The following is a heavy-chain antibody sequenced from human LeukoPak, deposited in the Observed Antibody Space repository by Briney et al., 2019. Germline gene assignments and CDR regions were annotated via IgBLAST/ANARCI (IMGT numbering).Heavy chain of an antibody. J-gene: IGHJ4*02. CDR2: INHSGST. Sequence: SETLSLTCAVYGGSFSGYYWSWTRQPPGKGLEWIGEINHSGSTNYNPSLKSRVTISVDTSKNQFSLKLSSVTAADTAVYYCARGVGGTYYYDSSGYYYVDYWGQGTLVTVSS. V-gene: IGHV4-34*01. D-gene: IGHD3-22*01. CDR1: GGSFSGYY. CDR3: ARGVGGTYYYDSSGYYYVDY.